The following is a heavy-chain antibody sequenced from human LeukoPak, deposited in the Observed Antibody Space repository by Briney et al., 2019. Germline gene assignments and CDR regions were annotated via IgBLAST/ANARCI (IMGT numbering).Heavy chain of an antibody. Sequence: SETLSLTCTVSGGSISSGGYSWSWIRQPPGKGLEWIGYIYYSGSTNYNPSLKSRVTISVDTSKNQFSLKLSSVTAADTAVYYCARGYCTNGVCHPDAFDIWGQGTMVTVSS. V-gene: IGHV4-61*08. CDR1: GGSISSGGYS. J-gene: IGHJ3*02. CDR2: IYYSGST. CDR3: ARGYCTNGVCHPDAFDI. D-gene: IGHD2-8*01.